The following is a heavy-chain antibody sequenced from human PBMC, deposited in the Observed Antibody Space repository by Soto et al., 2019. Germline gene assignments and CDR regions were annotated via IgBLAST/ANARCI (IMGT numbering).Heavy chain of an antibody. CDR2: IKASSGGI. CDR3: ARCSWMDEPDALTGDSNHYSMDV. D-gene: IGHD4-17*01. Sequence: GSVKVYCKASGYPFKGCHMHLVRQAPGQGLEWIGWIKASSGGIKYERKFQVSVSMTRDTATNTAYMELSSLSSNETAMYYCARCSWMDEPDALTGDSNHYSMDVWGQGTMVTVSS. J-gene: IGHJ6*01. V-gene: IGHV1-2*04. CDR1: GYPFKGCH.